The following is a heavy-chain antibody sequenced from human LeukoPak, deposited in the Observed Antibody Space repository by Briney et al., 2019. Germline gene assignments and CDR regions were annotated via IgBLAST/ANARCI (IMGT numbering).Heavy chain of an antibody. V-gene: IGHV3-7*01. D-gene: IGHD1-1*01. CDR3: RIEFGRNEYPDY. CDR2: IKPDGGET. Sequence: GGSLRLSCADPGFTSSDSRMSWVRQAPGKGLEWVANIKPDGGETYYVDSVVGRFTISRDNAKNSLYLQMNSLRVEDTAVYYCRIEFGRNEYPDYWSQGTLVTVSS. J-gene: IGHJ4*02. CDR1: GFTSSDSR.